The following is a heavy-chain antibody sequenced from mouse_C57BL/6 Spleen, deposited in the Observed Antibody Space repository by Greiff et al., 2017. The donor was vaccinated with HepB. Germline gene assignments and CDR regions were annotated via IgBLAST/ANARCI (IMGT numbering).Heavy chain of an antibody. Sequence: DVKLQESGPGLVKPSQSLSLTCSVTGYSITSCYYWNWIRQFPGNKLEWMGYISYDGSNNYNPSLKNRISITRDTSKNQFFLKLNSVTTEDTATYYCARDQAYYSNAHVAWFAYWGQGTLVTVSA. CDR1: GYSITSCYY. D-gene: IGHD2-5*01. CDR3: ARDQAYYSNAHVAWFAY. V-gene: IGHV3-6*01. CDR2: ISYDGSN. J-gene: IGHJ3*01.